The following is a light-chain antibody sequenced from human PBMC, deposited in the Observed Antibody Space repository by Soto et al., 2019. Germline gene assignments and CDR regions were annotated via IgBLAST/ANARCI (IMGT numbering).Light chain of an antibody. CDR1: SGIVGSYKL. V-gene: IGLV2-23*02. CDR3: CSSGGSPTYV. Sequence: QSVLTQPASVSGSPGQSITISCTGTSGIVGSYKLVSWYQQHPSKAPKLMIFEVNKRPSGVSNRFSGSKSGNTASLTISGLKVEDEADYYCCSSGGSPTYVFGTGTKVTVL. CDR2: EVN. J-gene: IGLJ1*01.